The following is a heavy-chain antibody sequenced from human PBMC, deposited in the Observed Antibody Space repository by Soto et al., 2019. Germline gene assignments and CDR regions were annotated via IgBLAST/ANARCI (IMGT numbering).Heavy chain of an antibody. J-gene: IGHJ6*02. CDR3: VKPPVITASYYYYDMDV. V-gene: IGHV3-23*04. CDR1: GFTFSTYP. CDR2: ISGSGIST. D-gene: IGHD4-4*01. Sequence: EVQLVESGGNLAQPGGSLRLSCAASGFTFSTYPMSWVRQAPGKGLEWVSGISGSGISTYYTDSVKGRFTISRDNSKNTVFLQMNSLRDEDTAVYYCVKPPVITASYYYYDMDVWGQGTTVTVSS.